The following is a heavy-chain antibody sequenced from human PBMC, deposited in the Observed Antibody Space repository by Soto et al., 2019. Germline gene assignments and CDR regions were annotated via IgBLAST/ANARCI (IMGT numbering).Heavy chain of an antibody. CDR2: IWYDGNID. V-gene: IGHV3-33*01. CDR1: GFTFNSYA. D-gene: IGHD6-13*01. Sequence: QVQLVESGGGVVQPGGSLRLSCTASGFTFNSYAMHWVRQAPGKGLEWVAIIWYDGNIDYYAASVRDRFTISRDNSRSTVYLQMNSLRVEDSSVYYCARDEFRKAAGGPDYWGRGTLVTVSS. CDR3: ARDEFRKAAGGPDY. J-gene: IGHJ4*02.